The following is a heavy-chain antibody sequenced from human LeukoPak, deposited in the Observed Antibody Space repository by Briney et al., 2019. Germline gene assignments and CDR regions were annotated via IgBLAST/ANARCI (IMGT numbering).Heavy chain of an antibody. Sequence: GGSLRLSCAASGFTFSSYWMHWVRQVPGKGLVWVSHINSDGSSTTYADSVKGRFTISRDNAKNTLYPQMNSLRAEDTAVYYCARKRGGYHSGDYWGQGTLVTVSS. CDR2: INSDGSST. V-gene: IGHV3-74*01. CDR3: ARKRGGYHSGDY. D-gene: IGHD5-12*01. CDR1: GFTFSSYW. J-gene: IGHJ4*02.